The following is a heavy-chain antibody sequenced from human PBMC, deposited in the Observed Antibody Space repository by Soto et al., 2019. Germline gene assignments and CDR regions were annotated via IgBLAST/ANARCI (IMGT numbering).Heavy chain of an antibody. J-gene: IGHJ2*01. V-gene: IGHV4-34*01. CDR1: GGSFSGYY. D-gene: IGHD3-9*01. CDR3: ARATYDILTGYYRWTYWYFDL. CDR2: INHSGST. Sequence: SETLSLTCAVYGGSFSGYYWSWIRQPPGKGLEWIGEINHSGSTNYNPSLKSRVTISVDTSKNQFSLTLSSVTAADTAVYYCARATYDILTGYYRWTYWYFDLWGRGTLITVSS.